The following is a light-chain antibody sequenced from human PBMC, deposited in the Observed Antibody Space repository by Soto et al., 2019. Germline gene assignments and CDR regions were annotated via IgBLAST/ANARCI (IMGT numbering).Light chain of an antibody. V-gene: IGKV1-5*01. J-gene: IGKJ1*01. CDR1: QSISSW. CDR2: DAS. Sequence: DVQMTQSPSTLSASVGDRVTITCRASQSISSWLAWYRQKPGKAPKLLIYDASSLESWVPSRFSGSGSGTEFTLTISSLQPDDFATYYCRQYNSYSLTFGQGTKV. CDR3: RQYNSYSLT.